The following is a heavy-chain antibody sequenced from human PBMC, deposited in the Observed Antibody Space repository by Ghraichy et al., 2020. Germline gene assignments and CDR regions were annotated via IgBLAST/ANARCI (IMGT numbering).Heavy chain of an antibody. V-gene: IGHV1-18*01. CDR3: AREGSYSGYDLDYYYYYGMDV. CDR1: GYTFTSYG. J-gene: IGHJ6*02. Sequence: ASVKVSCKASGYTFTSYGISWVRQAPGQGLEWMGWISAYNGNTNYAQKLQGRVTMTTDTSTSTAYMELRSLRSDDTAVYYCAREGSYSGYDLDYYYYYGMDVWGQGTTVTVSS. D-gene: IGHD5-12*01. CDR2: ISAYNGNT.